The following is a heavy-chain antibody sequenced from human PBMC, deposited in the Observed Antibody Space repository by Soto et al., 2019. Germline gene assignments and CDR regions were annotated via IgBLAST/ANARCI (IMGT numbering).Heavy chain of an antibody. CDR2: IIPIFRTP. Sequence: QVQLVQSGAEVKKPGSSVKVSCKASGDTFSSFAISWVRQAPGQGLEWMGGIIPIFRTPKYAQKFQGRVTITADEPTTTAYMKLSSLRSEDTAVYYCARDKDREELGGNYYYALDVWGQGTTVIVSS. CDR1: GDTFSSFA. D-gene: IGHD1-7*01. J-gene: IGHJ6*02. CDR3: ARDKDREELGGNYYYALDV. V-gene: IGHV1-69*12.